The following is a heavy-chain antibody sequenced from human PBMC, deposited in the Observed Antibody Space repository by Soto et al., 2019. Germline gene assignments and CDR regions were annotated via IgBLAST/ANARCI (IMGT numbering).Heavy chain of an antibody. CDR1: GGIFGSHG. Sequence: QVQLIQSEAEVKKPGSSVRVSCTASGGIFGSHGFSWVRKPPGQRLEWVGGFIPIFRTLTYTEKFQARVRIVADESTNTSYLGLSSLTSEDTAVYYCVRDRRIYYSDPHDEFVASDYEVWGQGTMVSVSS. D-gene: IGHD3-22*01. V-gene: IGHV1-69*01. CDR3: VRDRRIYYSDPHDEFVASDYEV. J-gene: IGHJ3*01. CDR2: FIPIFRTL.